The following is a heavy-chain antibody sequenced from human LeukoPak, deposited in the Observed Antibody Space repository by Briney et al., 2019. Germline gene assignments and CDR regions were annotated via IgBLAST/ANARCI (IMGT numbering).Heavy chain of an antibody. CDR2: ISGSGGST. V-gene: IGHV3-23*01. D-gene: IGHD3-22*01. CDR1: GFTSSSYA. Sequence: PGGSLRLSCAASGFTSSSYAMSWVRQAPGKGLEWVSAISGSGGSTYYADSVKGRFTISRDNSKNTLYLQMNSLRAEDTAVYYCAKGDYYDSSGYLYFDYWGQGTLVTVSS. J-gene: IGHJ4*02. CDR3: AKGDYYDSSGYLYFDY.